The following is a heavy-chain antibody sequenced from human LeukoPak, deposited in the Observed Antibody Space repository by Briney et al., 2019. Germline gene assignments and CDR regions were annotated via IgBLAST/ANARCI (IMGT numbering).Heavy chain of an antibody. CDR1: GYAFTNHY. CDR3: ARGNGSRWPHYHYMDV. CDR2: INHRGDIT. Sequence: ASVKVSCKASGYAFTNHYMHWVRRAPGQGPEWMGLINHRGDITTSAQRFQDRITITRDTSTSTDYMELRSLTSEDTAVYYCARGNGSRWPHYHYMDVWGKGTTVIVSS. J-gene: IGHJ6*03. V-gene: IGHV1-46*01. D-gene: IGHD6-13*01.